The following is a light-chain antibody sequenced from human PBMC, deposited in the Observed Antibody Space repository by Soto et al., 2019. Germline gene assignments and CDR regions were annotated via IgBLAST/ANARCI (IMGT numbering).Light chain of an antibody. CDR2: ENN. CDR1: TSNIGSSS. CDR3: ATWDDSLSGPV. V-gene: IGLV1-47*01. J-gene: IGLJ2*01. Sequence: QAVVRQPPSASGTPGQSVTISCSGSTSNIGSSSVYWYQQLPGTAPKVFIYENNRRPSGVPDRFSGSKSGTSASLAISGLRYEDEADYYCATWDDSLSGPVFGGGTKRTVL.